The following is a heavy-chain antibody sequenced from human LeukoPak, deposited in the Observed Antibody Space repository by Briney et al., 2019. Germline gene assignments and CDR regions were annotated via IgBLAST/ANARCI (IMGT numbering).Heavy chain of an antibody. J-gene: IGHJ4*02. CDR2: IYHSGST. Sequence: SQTLSLTCAVSGGSISGGGYSWSWIRQPPGKGLEWIGYIYHSGSTYYNPSLKSRVTISVDRSKNQFSLKLSSVTAADTAVYYCARVGGGYGDYLYYFDYWGQGTLVTVSS. CDR1: GGSISGGGYS. V-gene: IGHV4-30-2*01. D-gene: IGHD4-17*01. CDR3: ARVGGGYGDYLYYFDY.